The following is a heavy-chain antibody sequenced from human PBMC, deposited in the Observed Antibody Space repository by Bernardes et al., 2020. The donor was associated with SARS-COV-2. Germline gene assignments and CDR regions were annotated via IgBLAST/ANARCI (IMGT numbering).Heavy chain of an antibody. J-gene: IGHJ5*01. V-gene: IGHV3-53*01. CDR2: IHDNSNT. D-gene: IGHD1-26*01. CDR1: GFTVSGFF. CDR3: AKDNQWDQRDS. Sequence: GGSLRLSCAASGFTVSGFFMSWVRQAPGKGLEWVSIIHDNSNTFYADSVKGRFTISRDSARNTLYLQMNSVTVEDTAVYYCAKDNQWDQRDSWGQGTLVTVSS.